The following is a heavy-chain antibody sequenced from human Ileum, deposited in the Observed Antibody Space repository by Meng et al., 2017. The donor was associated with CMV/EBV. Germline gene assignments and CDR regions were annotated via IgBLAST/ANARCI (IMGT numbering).Heavy chain of an antibody. CDR2: INHPGNT. CDR1: GGSFSGYY. J-gene: IGHJ4*02. D-gene: IGHD2-2*01. Sequence: SETLSLTRAVHGGSFSGYYWGWIRQPPGKGPECIGEINHPGNTNYNPSLKSRVTISVDTSKDQFSLKLNSVTAADTAVYYCVRGQDLVIVRYFDDWGQGTLVTVSS. CDR3: VRGQDLVIVRYFDD. V-gene: IGHV4-34*01.